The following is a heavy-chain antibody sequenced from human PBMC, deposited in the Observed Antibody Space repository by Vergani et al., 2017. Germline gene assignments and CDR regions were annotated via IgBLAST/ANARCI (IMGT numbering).Heavy chain of an antibody. CDR1: GFLLSTSGVG. CDR2: IYWDDDK. CDR3: AHSRYGYSSSLSHYFDY. Sequence: QITLKESGPTLVKPTQPLTLTCTFSGFLLSTSGVGVGWIRQPPGTALEWLALIYWDDDKRYSPYLKRRRTITKETSKNQVLLTMTNMDPVDTATYYCAHSRYGYSSSLSHYFDYWGQGTLVTVSS. J-gene: IGHJ4*02. V-gene: IGHV2-5*02. D-gene: IGHD6-13*01.